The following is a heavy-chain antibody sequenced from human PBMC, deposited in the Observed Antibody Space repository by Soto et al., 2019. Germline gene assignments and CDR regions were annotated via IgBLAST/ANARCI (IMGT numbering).Heavy chain of an antibody. CDR1: GYTFNSYG. D-gene: IGHD2-21*02. V-gene: IGHV1-18*01. J-gene: IGHJ4*02. CDR3: AKGVVTDAWGYYFDN. CDR2: VSAYNGNT. Sequence: ASVKVSCKASGYTFNSYGINWVRQAPGQGLEWVGWVSAYNGNTNYAQKLQGRVTMTTDTSTSTAYMDLRSLRADDTAVYYCAKGVVTDAWGYYFDNWGQGTLVTVSS.